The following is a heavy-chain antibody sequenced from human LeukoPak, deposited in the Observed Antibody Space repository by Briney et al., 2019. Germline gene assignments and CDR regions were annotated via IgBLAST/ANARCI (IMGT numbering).Heavy chain of an antibody. CDR1: GGSISSSSYY. J-gene: IGHJ4*02. D-gene: IGHD1-26*01. V-gene: IGHV4-39*01. CDR3: ASNQGMGAYFDS. Sequence: SETLSLTCTVSGGSISSSSYYWGWIRQPPGKGLEWIGSIYYSGSTYYNPSLKSRVTISVDTSKNQFSLKLSSVTAADTAVYYCASNQGMGAYFDSWGQGTLVTVSS. CDR2: IYYSGST.